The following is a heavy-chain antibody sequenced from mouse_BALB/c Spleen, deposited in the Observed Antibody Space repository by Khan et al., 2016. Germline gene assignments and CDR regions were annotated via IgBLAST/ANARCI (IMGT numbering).Heavy chain of an antibody. CDR1: GFSLTGYG. CDR3: SSDYDGFAY. V-gene: IGHV2-6-7*01. CDR2: IWADGRT. D-gene: IGHD2-12*01. J-gene: IGHJ3*01. Sequence: QVQLKESGPGLVAPSQSLSITCTVSGFSLTGYGVNWVRQPPGKGLEWLGKIWADGRTDYNSALKSRVSISKDNSKSQVFLKMNSLQNDDTANYYCSSDYDGFAYWSQGTLVIVSA.